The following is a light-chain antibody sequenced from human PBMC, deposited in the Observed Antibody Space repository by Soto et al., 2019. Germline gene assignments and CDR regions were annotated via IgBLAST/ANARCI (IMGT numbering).Light chain of an antibody. CDR1: TSNIAGNT. CDR3: AAWDDSLNGWV. V-gene: IGLV1-44*01. Sequence: QSALTQPPSLSGTPGQRVTISCSGSTSNIAGNTVHWYQHLPETAPKLLIYIDDQRPSGVPDRFSGSKSGTSASLAISGLQSEDEADYYCAAWDDSLNGWVFGGGTKLTVL. CDR2: IDD. J-gene: IGLJ3*02.